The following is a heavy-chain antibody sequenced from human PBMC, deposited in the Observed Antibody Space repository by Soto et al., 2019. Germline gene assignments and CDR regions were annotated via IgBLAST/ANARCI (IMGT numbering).Heavy chain of an antibody. Sequence: RGESLKISCKGSGYSFTSYWIGWVRQMPGKGLEWMGIIYPGDSDTRYSPSFQGQVTISADKSISTAYLQWSSLKASDTAMYYCARQPMNYDILTGYLAFDIWGQGTMVTVSS. D-gene: IGHD3-9*01. CDR3: ARQPMNYDILTGYLAFDI. J-gene: IGHJ3*02. CDR2: IYPGDSDT. CDR1: GYSFTSYW. V-gene: IGHV5-51*01.